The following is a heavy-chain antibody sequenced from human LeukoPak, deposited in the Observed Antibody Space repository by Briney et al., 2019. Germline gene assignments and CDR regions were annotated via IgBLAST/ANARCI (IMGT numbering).Heavy chain of an antibody. CDR3: ARDLGCSTSSCRYNWFDP. CDR2: ISQSGGRST. J-gene: IGHJ5*02. CDR1: GFTFSNYA. Sequence: GGSLSLSCAASGFTFSNYAMTWVRQAPGEGLEWVAFISQSGGRSTDYADSVRGRFTISRDNSEDTLYLQMNSLRAEDTAVYHCARDLGCSTSSCRYNWFDPWGQGTLVTVSS. V-gene: IGHV3-23*01. D-gene: IGHD2-2*01.